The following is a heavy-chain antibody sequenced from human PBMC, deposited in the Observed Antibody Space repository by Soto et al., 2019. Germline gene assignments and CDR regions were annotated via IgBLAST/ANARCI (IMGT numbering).Heavy chain of an antibody. V-gene: IGHV3-53*01. Sequence: GGALGLSCAASGFVVSGDYMSWVRQAPGKGLEWVSVIYSGGSTYYADSVKGRFTVSRDNSKNTLYLQMNSLRAEDTAVYYCAGGSDSSGCPRVLHSGPATRSTDS. CDR3: AGGSDSSGCPRVLHSGPATRSTDS. CDR1: GFVVSGDY. J-gene: IGHJ5*01. CDR2: IYSGGST. D-gene: IGHD6-19*01.